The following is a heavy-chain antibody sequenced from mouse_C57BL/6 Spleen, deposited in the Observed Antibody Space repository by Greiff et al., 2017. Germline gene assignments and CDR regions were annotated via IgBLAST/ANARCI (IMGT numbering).Heavy chain of an antibody. J-gene: IGHJ2*01. Sequence: EVQLVESGGGLVKPGGSLKLSCAASGFTFSSYAMSWVRQTPEKRLEWVATISDGGSYTYYPDNVKGRFTISRDNAKNNLYLQMSHLKSEDTAMYYCAREGVYYGNLYFDYWGQGTTLTVSS. D-gene: IGHD2-1*01. CDR2: ISDGGSYT. V-gene: IGHV5-4*01. CDR1: GFTFSSYA. CDR3: AREGVYYGNLYFDY.